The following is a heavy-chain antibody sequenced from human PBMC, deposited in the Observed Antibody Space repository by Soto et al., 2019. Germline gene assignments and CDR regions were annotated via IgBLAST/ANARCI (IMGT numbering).Heavy chain of an antibody. V-gene: IGHV4-59*01. CDR3: ARGYCSSTSCYEGYYYYYMDV. CDR2: IYYSGST. J-gene: IGHJ6*03. Sequence: SETLSLTCTVSGGSISSYYWSWIRQPXGKGLEWIGYIYYSGSTNYNPSLKSRVTISVDTSKNQFSLKLSSVTAADTAVYYCARGYCSSTSCYEGYYYYYMDVWGKGTTVTVSS. D-gene: IGHD2-2*01. CDR1: GGSISSYY.